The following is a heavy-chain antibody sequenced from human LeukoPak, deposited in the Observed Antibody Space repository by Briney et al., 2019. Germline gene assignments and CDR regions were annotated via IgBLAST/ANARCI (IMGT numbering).Heavy chain of an antibody. CDR3: ARGPPGIQLEVFPHGAFDI. V-gene: IGHV1-2*02. J-gene: IGHJ3*02. CDR1: GYTFTSYA. D-gene: IGHD1-1*01. Sequence: GASVKVSCKASGYTFTSYAMNWVRQAPGQGLEWMGWINPNSGGTNYAQKFQGRVTMTRDTSISTAYMELSRLRSDDTAVYYCARGPPGIQLEVFPHGAFDIWGQGTMVTVSS. CDR2: INPNSGGT.